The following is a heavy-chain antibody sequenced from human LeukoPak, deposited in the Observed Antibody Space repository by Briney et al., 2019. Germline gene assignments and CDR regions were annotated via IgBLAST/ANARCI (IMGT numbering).Heavy chain of an antibody. CDR2: IYYSGST. CDR3: ARQVSISSSDY. J-gene: IGHJ4*02. D-gene: IGHD3-3*01. CDR1: GGSISSNTYY. V-gene: IGHV4-39*01. Sequence: SVTLSLTCTVSGGSISSNTYYWGWLRQPPGKGLEWIGSIYYSGSTYYNPSLKSRVTISVDTSKNQFSLKLSSVTAADTAVYFCARQVSISSSDYWGQGTLVTVSS.